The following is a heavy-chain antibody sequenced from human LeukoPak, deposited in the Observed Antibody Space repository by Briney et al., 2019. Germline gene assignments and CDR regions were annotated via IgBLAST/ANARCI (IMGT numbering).Heavy chain of an antibody. CDR2: VSATSTYI. D-gene: IGHD2-15*01. Sequence: GGSLRLSCAASGFTFRSYEMNWVRQAPGKGLEWVSSVSATSTYIYYADSVQGRFTISRDNARNSLYLQMNNLRADDTAVYYCARAAPGNFDFWGQGTLVTVSS. V-gene: IGHV3-21*01. J-gene: IGHJ4*02. CDR3: ARAAPGNFDF. CDR1: GFTFRSYE.